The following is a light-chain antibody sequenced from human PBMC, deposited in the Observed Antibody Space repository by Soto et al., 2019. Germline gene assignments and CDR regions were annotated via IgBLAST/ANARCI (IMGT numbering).Light chain of an antibody. CDR2: GAS. V-gene: IGKV3D-20*02. Sequence: EIVLTQSPGTLSLSPGERATLSCRASQTVTNTYLAWYQQKSGQAPNFLIYGASNRATGIPDRFSGSGSGTDFTLTISSLEPEDFAVYYCQQRSNWPPYTFGQGTKLEIK. CDR3: QQRSNWPPYT. J-gene: IGKJ2*01. CDR1: QTVTNTY.